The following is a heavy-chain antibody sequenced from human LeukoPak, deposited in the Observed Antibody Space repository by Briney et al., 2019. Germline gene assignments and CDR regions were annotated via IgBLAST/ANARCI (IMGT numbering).Heavy chain of an antibody. Sequence: SETLSLTCTVSGGSISSYYWSWIRQPPGKGLEWIGYIYYSGSTNYNPSLKSRVTISVDTSKNQFSLKLSSVTAAGTAVYYCARLSASYDFWSGYYPFDPWGQGTLVTVSS. V-gene: IGHV4-59*01. CDR2: IYYSGST. J-gene: IGHJ5*02. CDR1: GGSISSYY. D-gene: IGHD3-3*01. CDR3: ARLSASYDFWSGYYPFDP.